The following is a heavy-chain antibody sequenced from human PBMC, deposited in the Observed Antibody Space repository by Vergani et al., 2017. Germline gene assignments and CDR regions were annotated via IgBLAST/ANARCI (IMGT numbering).Heavy chain of an antibody. CDR2: LYSSSTP. V-gene: IGHV4-59*01. CDR3: ARYSVGYYDSSGYHHYYYYYMDV. J-gene: IGHJ6*03. Sequence: QVQLQESAPGLFPPSHPLSLPSPLSFPPIPXXXSLFFPPPPPSPLSCFRFLYSSSTPNYNPYLKSRVTISVDTSKNQFSLKLSSVTAADTAVYYCARYSVGYYDSSGYHHYYYYYMDVWGKGTTVTVSS. CDR1: FPPIPXXX. D-gene: IGHD3-22*01.